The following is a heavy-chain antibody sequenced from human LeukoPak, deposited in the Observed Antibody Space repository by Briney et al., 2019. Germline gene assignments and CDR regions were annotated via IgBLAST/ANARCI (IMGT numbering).Heavy chain of an antibody. D-gene: IGHD5-18*01. CDR3: ARLRGYSYGSHAFDI. CDR2: IKQDGGEK. CDR1: GFSFSTYW. Sequence: GGSLRLSCVASGFSFSTYWMSWVRQAPGKGLEWVANIKQDGGEKYYVDSVRGRFTISRDNAKNSLYLQMNSLRAEDTAVYYCARLRGYSYGSHAFDIWGQGTMVTVSS. J-gene: IGHJ3*02. V-gene: IGHV3-7*01.